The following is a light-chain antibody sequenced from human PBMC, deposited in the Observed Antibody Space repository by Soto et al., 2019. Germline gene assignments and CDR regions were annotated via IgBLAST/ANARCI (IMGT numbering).Light chain of an antibody. V-gene: IGKV3-20*01. CDR3: QHYNSYSEA. CDR2: GAF. J-gene: IGKJ1*01. CDR1: PSVTNY. Sequence: PGERATLSCRASPSVTNYLAWYQQKPGQPPRLLIYGAFNRAAGIPDRFSGRGSGTDFSLTISRLEPGDFAVYYCQHYNSYSEAFGQGTKVDIK.